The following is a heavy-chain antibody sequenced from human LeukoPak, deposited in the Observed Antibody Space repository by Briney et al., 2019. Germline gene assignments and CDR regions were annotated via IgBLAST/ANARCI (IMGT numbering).Heavy chain of an antibody. CDR1: GFTLSTYW. CDR2: IKEDGSDK. V-gene: IGHV3-7*01. CDR3: AKGGHYNFDY. J-gene: IGHJ4*02. D-gene: IGHD4-11*01. Sequence: GGSLRLSCAASGFTLSTYWLKWVRQAPGKGLGWVASIKEDGSDKYYVDSVKGRFSISRDNAKNSLYLQMNSLRTEDTAVYYCAKGGHYNFDYWGQGTLVTVSS.